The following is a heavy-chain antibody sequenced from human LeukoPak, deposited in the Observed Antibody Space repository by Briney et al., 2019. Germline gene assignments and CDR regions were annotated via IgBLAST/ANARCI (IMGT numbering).Heavy chain of an antibody. CDR2: MFASGST. CDR3: ARGFQYSSSWYGGFDP. CDR1: GGSISSFY. D-gene: IGHD6-13*01. V-gene: IGHV4-4*07. Sequence: SETLSLTCTVSGGSISSFYWNWIRQPAGKRLEWIGRMFASGSTIYNPSLTSRVTMSVDASKNHIYLSLSSVTAADTAVYYCARGFQYSSSWYGGFDPWGQGILVTVSS. J-gene: IGHJ5*02.